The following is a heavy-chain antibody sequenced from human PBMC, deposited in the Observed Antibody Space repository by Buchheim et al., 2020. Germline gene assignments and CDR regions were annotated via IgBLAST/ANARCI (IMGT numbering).Heavy chain of an antibody. J-gene: IGHJ4*02. CDR3: ARDCRQQLVKTYYFDY. CDR1: GFTFSSYG. D-gene: IGHD6-13*01. V-gene: IGHV3-33*01. CDR2: IWYDGSNK. Sequence: QVQLVESGGGVVQPGRSLRLSCAASGFTFSSYGMHWVRQAPGKGLEWVAVIWYDGSNKYYADSVKGRFTISRDNSKNTLYLQMNSLRAEDTAVYYCARDCRQQLVKTYYFDYWGQGTL.